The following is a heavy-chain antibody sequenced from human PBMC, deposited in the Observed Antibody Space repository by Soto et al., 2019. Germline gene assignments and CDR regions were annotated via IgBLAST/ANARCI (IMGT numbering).Heavy chain of an antibody. Sequence: QVQLQESGPGLVKPSDTLSLTCTVSGGSISGHYWIWIRQPPGEGMEWIGYIFYSGSTTYNNNPSLKSRVSISVDKSKNQFYRRLSSVTPADTALYYCARVGSSGWSPDYWGQGTLVTVSS. D-gene: IGHD6-19*01. V-gene: IGHV4-59*11. J-gene: IGHJ4*02. CDR3: ARVGSSGWSPDY. CDR2: IFYSGSTTY. CDR1: GGSISGHY.